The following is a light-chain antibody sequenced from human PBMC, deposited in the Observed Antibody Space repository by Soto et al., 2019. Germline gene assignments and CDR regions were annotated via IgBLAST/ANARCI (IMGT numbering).Light chain of an antibody. CDR2: AAS. CDR3: QQSYSTPVT. V-gene: IGKV1-39*01. J-gene: IGKJ1*01. Sequence: DIQMTQSPSSLSAAVGDRVTITFRASQSISSYLNWYQQKPGKAPKLLIYAASSLQSGVPSRFSGSGSGTDFTLTISSPQPEDFATYYCQQSYSTPVTFGQGTKVDIK. CDR1: QSISSY.